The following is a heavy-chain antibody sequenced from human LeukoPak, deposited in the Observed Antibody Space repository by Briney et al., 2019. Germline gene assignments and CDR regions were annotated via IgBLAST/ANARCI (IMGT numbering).Heavy chain of an antibody. CDR1: GFTFSSYA. V-gene: IGHV3-23*01. J-gene: IGHJ4*02. D-gene: IGHD4-23*01. Sequence: PGGSLRLSCAASGFTFSSYAMSWVRQAPGKGLEWVSAISGSGGSTHYADSVKGRFTISRDNSKNTLYLQMNSLRAEDTAVYYCAKEEGYGYYGGGHPYYFDCGGQGSLVSVP. CDR3: AKEEGYGYYGGGHPYYFDC. CDR2: ISGSGGST.